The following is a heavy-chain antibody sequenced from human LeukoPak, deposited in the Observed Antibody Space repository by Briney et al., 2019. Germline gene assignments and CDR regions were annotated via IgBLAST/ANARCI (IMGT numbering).Heavy chain of an antibody. V-gene: IGHV3-30-3*01. CDR2: ISYDGSNK. CDR1: GFTFSSYA. Sequence: GGSLRLSCAASGFTFSSYAMHWVRQAPGKGLEWVAVISYDGSNKYYADSVKGRFTISRDNSKNTLYLQMNSLRAEDTAVYYCARDYVACFDYWGQGTLVTVSS. CDR3: ARDYVACFDY. J-gene: IGHJ4*02. D-gene: IGHD3-16*01.